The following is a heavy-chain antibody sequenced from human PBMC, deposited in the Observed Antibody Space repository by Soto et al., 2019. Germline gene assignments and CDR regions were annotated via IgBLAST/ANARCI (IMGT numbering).Heavy chain of an antibody. CDR3: ARSLDYDFWSGYSFDI. CDR1: GYTFTGYY. V-gene: IGHV1-2*04. D-gene: IGHD3-3*01. Sequence: QVQLVQSGAEVKKPGASVKVSCKASGYTFTGYYMHWVRQAPGQGLEWMGWINPNSGGTNYAQKFQGWVTMTRDTSISTAYMELSRLRSDDTAVYYCARSLDYDFWSGYSFDIWGQGTMVTVSS. CDR2: INPNSGGT. J-gene: IGHJ3*02.